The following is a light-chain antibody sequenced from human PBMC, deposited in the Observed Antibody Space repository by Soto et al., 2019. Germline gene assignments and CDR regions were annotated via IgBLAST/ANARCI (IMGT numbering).Light chain of an antibody. CDR1: SSNIGAEYD. J-gene: IGLJ1*01. CDR3: PSYDSSLTTFV. CDR2: GDN. Sequence: QSVLTQPPSGSGAPGQRVAISCTGSSSNIGAEYDVHWYQQLPGTAPKRLIYGDNNRPSGVPDRFSGSKSGTSASLAITGLQPEDEADYYCPSYDSSLTTFVFGAGPKVIVL. V-gene: IGLV1-40*01.